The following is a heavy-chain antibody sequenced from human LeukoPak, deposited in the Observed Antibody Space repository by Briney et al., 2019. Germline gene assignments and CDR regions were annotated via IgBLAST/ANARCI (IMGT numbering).Heavy chain of an antibody. J-gene: IGHJ3*02. CDR1: GYSFSSFW. CDR2: IYPGDSDT. CDR3: ARAVGGIYASGSLI. Sequence: GESLKISCQGSGYSFSSFWIVWVRQMPGKDLEWMGTIYPGDSDTTYSPSFQGQVTLSVDKSINTAYLQWRSLKSSDSGIYYCARAVGGIYASGSLIWGQGTVVTVSS. D-gene: IGHD2/OR15-2a*01. V-gene: IGHV5-51*01.